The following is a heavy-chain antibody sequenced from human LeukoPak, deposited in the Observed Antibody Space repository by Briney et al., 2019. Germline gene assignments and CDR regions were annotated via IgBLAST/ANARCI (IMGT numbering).Heavy chain of an antibody. D-gene: IGHD4-17*01. CDR1: GFTFSDYY. Sequence: GGSLRFSCAASGFTFSDYYMSWIRQAPGKGLEWVANIKHDGSDSFYVDSVKGRFTISRDNSENSLYLQMHSLRVEDTAMYFCARDRRPTIYGGLDSWGQGTVVTVSS. V-gene: IGHV3-7*01. J-gene: IGHJ4*02. CDR3: ARDRRPTIYGGLDS. CDR2: IKHDGSDS.